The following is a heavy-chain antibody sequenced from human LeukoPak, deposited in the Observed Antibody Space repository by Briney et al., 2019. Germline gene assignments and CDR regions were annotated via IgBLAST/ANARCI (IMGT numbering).Heavy chain of an antibody. CDR2: IFYSGST. CDR1: GGSISSSNW. D-gene: IGHD3-10*01. Sequence: SGTLSLTCAVSGGSISSSNWWSWVRQPPGKGLEWIGEIFYSGSTNYNPSLRSRITISRDTSRNQVSLRLSSVTAADTAAYYCTRVGERETGGRLFDYWGQGSLVIVSS. V-gene: IGHV4-4*02. J-gene: IGHJ4*02. CDR3: TRVGERETGGRLFDY.